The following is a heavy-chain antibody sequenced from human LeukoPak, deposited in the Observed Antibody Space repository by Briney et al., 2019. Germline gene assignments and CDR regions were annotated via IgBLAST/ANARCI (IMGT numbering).Heavy chain of an antibody. D-gene: IGHD3-22*01. J-gene: IGHJ4*02. V-gene: IGHV3-23*01. CDR3: AKGAYYDSSGYRLFDY. CDR1: GITFSSYG. Sequence: GGTLRLSCAASGITFSSYGMSWVRQAPGKGLEWVSSISSTGGTTYYADSVKGRFTISRDNSKNTLYLQMNSLRAEDTAVYYCAKGAYYDSSGYRLFDYWGQGTLVTVSS. CDR2: ISSTGGTT.